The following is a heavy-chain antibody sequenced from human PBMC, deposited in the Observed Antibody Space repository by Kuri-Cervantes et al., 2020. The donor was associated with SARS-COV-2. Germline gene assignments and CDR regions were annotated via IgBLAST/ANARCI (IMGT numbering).Heavy chain of an antibody. J-gene: IGHJ4*02. Sequence: GGSLRLSCAASGFTFSSYAMSWVRQAPGKGLEWVSGISWNTYSTGYADSVEGRFTISRDNAKNSLYLQMNSLTLEDTAFYYCAKSTRAYQWELPPFDYWGQGTLVTVSS. V-gene: IGHV3-9*01. CDR2: ISWNTYST. CDR1: GFTFSSYA. CDR3: AKSTRAYQWELPPFDY. D-gene: IGHD1-26*01.